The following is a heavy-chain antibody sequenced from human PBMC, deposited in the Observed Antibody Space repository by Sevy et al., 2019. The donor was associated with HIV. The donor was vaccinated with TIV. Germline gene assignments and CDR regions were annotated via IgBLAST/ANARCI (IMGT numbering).Heavy chain of an antibody. CDR3: TRKNYGGNSDFDY. CDR2: IRSKAYGGTT. V-gene: IGHV3-49*03. CDR1: GFTFGDYA. J-gene: IGHJ4*02. D-gene: IGHD4-17*01. Sequence: GGSLRLSCTASGFTFGDYAMSWFRQAPGKGLEWVGFIRSKAYGGTTEYAASVKGGFTISRDDSKSIAYLQMNSLKTEDTAVYYCTRKNYGGNSDFDYWGQGTLVTVSS.